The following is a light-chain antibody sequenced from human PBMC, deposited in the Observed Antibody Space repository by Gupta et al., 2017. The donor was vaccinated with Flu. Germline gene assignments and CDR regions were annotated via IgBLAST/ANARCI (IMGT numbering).Light chain of an antibody. CDR2: VAS. J-gene: IGKJ1*01. CDR1: QSVSSNY. Sequence: EIVLTQSPGTLSLSPGERATLSCRASQSVSSNYLAWFQQKPGQAPRLLIYVASNRAAGIPDRFRGSGSGTDFTLTISRLEPEDFAVYYCQQEGSPRWTFGQGTKVEIK. V-gene: IGKV3-20*01. CDR3: QQEGSPRWT.